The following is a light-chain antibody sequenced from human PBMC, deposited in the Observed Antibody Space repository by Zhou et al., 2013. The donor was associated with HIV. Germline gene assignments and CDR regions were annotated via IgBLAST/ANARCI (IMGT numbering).Light chain of an antibody. CDR3: QQAHSSPT. J-gene: IGKJ5*01. V-gene: IGKV1-27*01. Sequence: DIHMIQSPSSLSASVGDRVTITCRATEGISNFVAWYQQKPGKVPKLLIYGAYTLQSGVPSRFSGSGSGTYFTLTISSLQPEDVATYFCQQAHSSPTFGQGTRLEIK. CDR1: EGISNF. CDR2: GAY.